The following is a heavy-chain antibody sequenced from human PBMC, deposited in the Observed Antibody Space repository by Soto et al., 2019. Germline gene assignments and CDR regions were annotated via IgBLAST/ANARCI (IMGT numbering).Heavy chain of an antibody. CDR2: IDWDDDK. V-gene: IGHV2-70*11. J-gene: IGHJ4*02. CDR1: VFSVSLKKIC. D-gene: IGHD2-15*01. Sequence: IARPTFRLRLSISVFSVSLKKICVNWIRQPPGKALELLTRIDWDDDKYYSTSLKTRLTISKDTSKNQVVLTMTNMDPVDTATYYRARIRHLSGGFGYWGQATLVSVSS. CDR3: ARIRHLSGGFGY.